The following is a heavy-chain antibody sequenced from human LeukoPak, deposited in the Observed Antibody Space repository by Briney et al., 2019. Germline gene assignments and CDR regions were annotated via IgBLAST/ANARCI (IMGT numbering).Heavy chain of an antibody. D-gene: IGHD3-16*02. V-gene: IGHV3-21*01. CDR3: ARGGVGVVGTWKRWFDP. CDR2: ISSSSSLI. CDR1: GFTFSSYT. Sequence: GGSLRLSCEASGFTFSSYTMNWVRQAPGKGLEWVPSISSSSSLIYYADSVKGRFTISRDNAKNSLYLQMNSLRAEDTAMYYCARGGVGVVGTWKRWFDPWGQGTLVTVSS. J-gene: IGHJ5*02.